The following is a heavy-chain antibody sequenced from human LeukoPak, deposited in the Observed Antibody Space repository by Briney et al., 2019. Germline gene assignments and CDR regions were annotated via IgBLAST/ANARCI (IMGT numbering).Heavy chain of an antibody. CDR2: MNPNSGNT. J-gene: IGHJ6*02. CDR3: ARVDSSSWLDQYYYYYYGMDV. D-gene: IGHD6-13*01. CDR1: GYTFTSYD. Sequence: GASVKVSCKASGYTFTSYDINWVRQATGQGLEWMGWMNPNSGNTGYAQKFQGRVTMTRNTSISTAYMELSSLRSEDTAVYYCARVDSSSWLDQYYYYYYGMDVWGQGTTVTVSS. V-gene: IGHV1-8*01.